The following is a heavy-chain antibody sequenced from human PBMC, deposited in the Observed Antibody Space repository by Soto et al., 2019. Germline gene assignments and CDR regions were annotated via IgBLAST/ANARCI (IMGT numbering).Heavy chain of an antibody. CDR3: ARQRPTDGRWDFANYYGMDV. CDR1: GGSFSAYY. V-gene: IGHV4-34*12. Sequence: SETLSLTCAVYGGSFSAYYWSWVRQPPGKGLEWIGEIIHSESTKYNPSPKSRVTISVDTSENQFSLKLSSVTAADTAVYYCARQRPTDGRWDFANYYGMDVWGQGTPVTVSS. CDR2: IIHSEST. D-gene: IGHD1-26*01. J-gene: IGHJ6*02.